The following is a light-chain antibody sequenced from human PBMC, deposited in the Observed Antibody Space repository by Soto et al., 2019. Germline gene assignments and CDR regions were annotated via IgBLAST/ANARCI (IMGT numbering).Light chain of an antibody. Sequence: QSVLTQPPSVSGAPGQRVTISCTGSSSNIGAGYDEHWYQQLPGTAPKLLIYGNNNRPSGVPDRFSGSKSGTSASLAITGLQAEDEADYYCQSYDRSLSGSVFGGGTKLTVL. CDR1: SSNIGAGYD. V-gene: IGLV1-40*01. J-gene: IGLJ3*02. CDR2: GNN. CDR3: QSYDRSLSGSV.